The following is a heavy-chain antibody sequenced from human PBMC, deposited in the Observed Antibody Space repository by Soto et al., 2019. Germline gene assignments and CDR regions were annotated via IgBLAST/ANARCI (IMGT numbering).Heavy chain of an antibody. Sequence: SETLPLTCTVSGGSISTSYWIWFRQPTGKGLQWIGYIFYTGSTNSNPSLKSRVTISVDTSKNQFSLRLSSVTAADTAMYYCARDRGWGEGNWFDPWGQGTLVTVSS. V-gene: IGHV4-59*01. CDR3: ARDRGWGEGNWFDP. CDR1: GGSISTSY. D-gene: IGHD3-16*01. CDR2: IFYTGST. J-gene: IGHJ5*02.